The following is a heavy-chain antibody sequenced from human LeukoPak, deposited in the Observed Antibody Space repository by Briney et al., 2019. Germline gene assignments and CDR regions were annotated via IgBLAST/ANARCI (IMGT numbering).Heavy chain of an antibody. D-gene: IGHD5-12*01. CDR2: IDPSDSYT. Sequence: GESLRISCKGSGYRFTRYWISWVRQMPGKGLEWMGKIDPSDSYTNYSPSFQGHVTISADKSINTAYLQWSSLKASDTAMYYCARPVGGYAASDYWGQGTLVTVSS. CDR3: ARPVGGYAASDY. V-gene: IGHV5-10-1*01. J-gene: IGHJ4*02. CDR1: GYRFTRYW.